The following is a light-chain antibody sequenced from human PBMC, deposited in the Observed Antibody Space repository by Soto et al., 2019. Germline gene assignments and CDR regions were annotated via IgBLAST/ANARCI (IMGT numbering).Light chain of an antibody. CDR3: QQYGSSPVYT. V-gene: IGKV1-9*01. Sequence: IQLTQSPSSLSASVGDRVTITCRASQGITSYLAWYQQRPGKAPRLLIYSASTLQSGVPSRFSGSGYGTDFSLTISRLEPEDFAVYYCQQYGSSPVYTFGQGTKLEIK. CDR2: SAS. J-gene: IGKJ2*01. CDR1: QGITSY.